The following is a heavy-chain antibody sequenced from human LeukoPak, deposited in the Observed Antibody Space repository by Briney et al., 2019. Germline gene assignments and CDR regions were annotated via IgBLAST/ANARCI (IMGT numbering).Heavy chain of an antibody. J-gene: IGHJ4*02. CDR2: INPSGGST. CDR3: AGGDSSTGDFDY. Sequence: ASVKVSCKASGYTFSGYYMHWVRQAPGQGLEWMGIINPSGGSTSYAQKFQGRVTMTRDTSTSTVYMELSSLRSEDTAVYYCAGGDSSTGDFDYWGQGTLVTVSS. CDR1: GYTFSGYY. V-gene: IGHV1-46*01. D-gene: IGHD6-13*01.